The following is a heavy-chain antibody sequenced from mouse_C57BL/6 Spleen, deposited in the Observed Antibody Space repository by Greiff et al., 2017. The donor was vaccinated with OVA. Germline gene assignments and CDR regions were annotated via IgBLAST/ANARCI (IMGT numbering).Heavy chain of an antibody. CDR1: GFTFSDYG. CDR3: ARGGYYAMDY. CDR2: ISSGSSTI. V-gene: IGHV5-17*01. J-gene: IGHJ4*01. Sequence: EVKVEESGGGLVKPGGSLKLSCAASGFTFSDYGMRWVRQAPEKGLEWVAYISSGSSTIYYADTVKGRFTISRDNAENTLFLQMTSRRSEDTDMYYCARGGYYAMDYWGQGTSVTVSS.